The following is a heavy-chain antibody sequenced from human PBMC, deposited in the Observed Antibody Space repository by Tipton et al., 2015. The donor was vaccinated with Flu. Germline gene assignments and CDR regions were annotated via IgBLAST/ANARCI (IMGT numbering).Heavy chain of an antibody. V-gene: IGHV4-59*01. CDR2: IYYGGQT. D-gene: IGHD3-3*01. Sequence: TLSLTCSVSGGSMSSYYWSWIRLSPGKGLEWIGNIYYGGQTNYNPSLKSRVTISVDMSKNQFSLRLRSVTAADTAVYYCARSTVGIFGVVEGPHGLDVWGHRTTVTVSS. J-gene: IGHJ6*02. CDR1: GGSMSSYY. CDR3: ARSTVGIFGVVEGPHGLDV.